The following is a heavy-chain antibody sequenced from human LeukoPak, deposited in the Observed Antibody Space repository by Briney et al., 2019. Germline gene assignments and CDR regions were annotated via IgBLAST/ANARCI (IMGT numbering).Heavy chain of an antibody. CDR3: ARGYCSSTSCYRFDY. Sequence: ASVKVSCKASGYTFTCYYMHWVRQAPGQGLEWMGRINPNSGGTNYAQKFQGRVTMTRDTSISTAYMELSRLRSDDTAVYYCARGYCSSTSCYRFDYWGQGTLVTVSS. CDR2: INPNSGGT. V-gene: IGHV1-2*06. J-gene: IGHJ4*02. D-gene: IGHD2-2*02. CDR1: GYTFTCYY.